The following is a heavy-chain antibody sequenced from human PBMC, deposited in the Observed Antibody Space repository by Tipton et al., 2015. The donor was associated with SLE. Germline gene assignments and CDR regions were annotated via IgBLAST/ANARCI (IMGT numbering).Heavy chain of an antibody. V-gene: IGHV3-66*02. CDR3: AREEDSNYYYYGMDV. Sequence: SLRLSCAASGFTVSSNYMSWVRQAPGKGLEWVLVIYSGGSTYYADSVKGRFTISRDNSKNTLYLQMNSLRAEDTAVYYCAREEDSNYYYYGMDVWGQGTTVTVSS. CDR1: GFTVSSNY. J-gene: IGHJ6*02. CDR2: IYSGGST. D-gene: IGHD4-11*01.